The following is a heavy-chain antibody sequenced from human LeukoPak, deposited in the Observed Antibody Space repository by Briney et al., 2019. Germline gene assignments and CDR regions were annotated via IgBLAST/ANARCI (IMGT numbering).Heavy chain of an antibody. Sequence: SETLSLTCAVYGGSFSGYYWSWIRQPAGKGLEWIGRIYTSGSTNYNPSLKSRVTMSVDTSKNQFSLKLSSVTAADTAVYYCARDFDTTVTTLYNWFDPWGQGTLVTVSS. CDR3: ARDFDTTVTTLYNWFDP. J-gene: IGHJ5*02. V-gene: IGHV4-4*07. D-gene: IGHD4-17*01. CDR1: GGSFSGYY. CDR2: IYTSGST.